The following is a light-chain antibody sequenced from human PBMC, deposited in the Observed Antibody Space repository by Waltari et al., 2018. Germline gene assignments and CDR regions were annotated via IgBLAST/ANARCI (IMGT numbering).Light chain of an antibody. CDR2: VNSDGSH. V-gene: IGLV4-69*01. CDR1: SGHSSNV. J-gene: IGLJ3*02. Sequence: QLVLTQSPSLSASLGASVKLTCTLSSGHSSNVIACLQQQPEKGPRYLMKVNSDGSHSKGDEIPDRFSGSSSGAERYLTISSLQSEDEADYYCQTGGHGTWVFGGGTKLTVL. CDR3: QTGGHGTWV.